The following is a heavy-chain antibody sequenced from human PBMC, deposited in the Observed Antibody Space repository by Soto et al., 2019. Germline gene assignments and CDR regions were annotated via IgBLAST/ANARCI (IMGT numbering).Heavy chain of an antibody. CDR3: AKEQMLLWFGELLPGNYYYGMDV. J-gene: IGHJ6*02. CDR1: GFTFSSYA. CDR2: ISGSGGST. V-gene: IGHV3-23*01. Sequence: GGSLRLSCAASGFTFSSYAMSWVRQAPGKGLEWVSAISGSGGSTYYADSVKGRFTISRDNSKNTLYLQMNSLRAEDTAVYYCAKEQMLLWFGELLPGNYYYGMDVWGQGTTVTVSS. D-gene: IGHD3-10*01.